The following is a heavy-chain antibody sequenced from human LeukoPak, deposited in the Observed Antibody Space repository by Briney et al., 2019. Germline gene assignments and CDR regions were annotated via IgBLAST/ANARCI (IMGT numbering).Heavy chain of an antibody. CDR3: ARQVVAVAGTGYFDY. V-gene: IGHV4-39*01. J-gene: IGHJ4*02. CDR1: GGSIRSSSYY. Sequence: SETLSLTCTVSGGSIRSSSYYWGWIRQPPGKGLEWSGSIYYSGSTYYNASLKSRGTISVDTSKNQFSLKLNSVTAADTAVYFCARQVVAVAGTGYFDYWGQGTLVTVSS. D-gene: IGHD6-19*01. CDR2: IYYSGST.